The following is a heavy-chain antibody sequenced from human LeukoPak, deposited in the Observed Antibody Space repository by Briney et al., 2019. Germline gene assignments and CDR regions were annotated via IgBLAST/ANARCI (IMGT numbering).Heavy chain of an antibody. Sequence: GGSLRLSCAASGFTFSSYSMNWVRQAPGKGLEWVSYISSSSSTIYYADSVKGRFTISRDNAKNSLYLQMNSLKTEDTAVYYCTADLRRTYRDSSDYLLSDSWGQGTLVTVSS. V-gene: IGHV3-48*01. CDR3: TADLRRTYRDSSDYLLSDS. J-gene: IGHJ4*02. D-gene: IGHD3-22*01. CDR1: GFTFSSYS. CDR2: ISSSSSTI.